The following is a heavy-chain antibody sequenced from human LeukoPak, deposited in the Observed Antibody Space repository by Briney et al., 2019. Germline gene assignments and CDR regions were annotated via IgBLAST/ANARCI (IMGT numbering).Heavy chain of an antibody. J-gene: IGHJ4*02. D-gene: IGHD6-19*01. V-gene: IGHV3-23*01. CDR3: AKPPSREWLVFGY. Sequence: SGGSLRLSCAASGFTFSSYAVSWVRQAPGKGLDWVSAISGSGGSTYYADSVKGRFTISRDNSKNTLYLQMNSLRAEDTAVYYCAKPPSREWLVFGYWGQGTLVTVSS. CDR2: ISGSGGST. CDR1: GFTFSSYA.